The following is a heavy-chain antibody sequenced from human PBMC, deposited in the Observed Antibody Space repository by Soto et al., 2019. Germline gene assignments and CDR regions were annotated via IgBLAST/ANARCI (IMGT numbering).Heavy chain of an antibody. CDR1: GYTFTDYY. CDR2: INPNTGGT. J-gene: IGHJ6*02. V-gene: IGHV1-2*02. Sequence: GASVKVSFKASGYTFTDYYVHWVRQAPGQGLVWMAWINPNTGGTKYAQKFQGRITLTRGTSITTAYMELSRLGSDDSAIYYCARDLGYGSSYHYYYYGMDVWGQGTTVTVSS. CDR3: ARDLGYGSSYHYYYYGMDV. D-gene: IGHD6-6*01.